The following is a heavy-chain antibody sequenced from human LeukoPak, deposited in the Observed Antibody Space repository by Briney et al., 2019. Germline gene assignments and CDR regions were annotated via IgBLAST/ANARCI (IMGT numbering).Heavy chain of an antibody. CDR1: GYSISSGYY. Sequence: PSETLSLTCTVSGYSISSGYYWGWIRQPPGKGLEWIGSIYHSGSTYYNPSLKSRVTISVDTSKNQFSLKLSSVTAADTAVYYCARDRADSSGYCSDYWGQGTLVTVSS. D-gene: IGHD3-22*01. CDR2: IYHSGST. CDR3: ARDRADSSGYCSDY. J-gene: IGHJ4*02. V-gene: IGHV4-38-2*02.